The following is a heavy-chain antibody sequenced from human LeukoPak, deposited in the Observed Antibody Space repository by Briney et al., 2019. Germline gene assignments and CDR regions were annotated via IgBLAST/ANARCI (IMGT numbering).Heavy chain of an antibody. Sequence: GGSLRLSCAASGFTFTTYAMSWVRQAPGKGLEWVSAISGSGGSTYYADSVKGRFTISRDNSKNTVYLQMNSLRAEDTAVYYCAKDLGDYEDYWGQGTLVTVSS. D-gene: IGHD4-17*01. CDR1: GFTFTTYA. V-gene: IGHV3-23*01. CDR2: ISGSGGST. J-gene: IGHJ4*02. CDR3: AKDLGDYEDY.